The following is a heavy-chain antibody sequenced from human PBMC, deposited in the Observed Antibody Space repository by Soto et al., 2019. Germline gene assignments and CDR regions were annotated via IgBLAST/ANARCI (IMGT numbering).Heavy chain of an antibody. D-gene: IGHD2-15*01. CDR2: IYYTGST. J-gene: IGHJ6*02. Sequence: QVQLQESGPGLVKPSETLSLSCTVSGGSISSYYWIWIRQPPGKRLEWIGYIYYTGSTNYNPSLTSRVPLSVDTSKNQFSLKMSSVTAADTAVYYCARVGGLYSSYGLDVWGQGTTVTVSS. V-gene: IGHV4-59*01. CDR1: GGSISSYY. CDR3: ARVGGLYSSYGLDV.